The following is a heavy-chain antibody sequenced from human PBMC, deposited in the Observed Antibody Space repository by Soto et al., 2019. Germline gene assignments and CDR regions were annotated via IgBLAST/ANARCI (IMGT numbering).Heavy chain of an antibody. Sequence: GGSLRLSCAASGFTFGSYSMNWVRQAPGKGLEWVSSISTGSGHISYADSLKGRFTISRDNAKNSLYLRVDSLRAEDTAIYYCAILTTQYYGYWEYGLHVWGQGTTVTVSS. CDR1: GFTFGSYS. CDR3: AILTTQYYGYWEYGLHV. J-gene: IGHJ6*02. D-gene: IGHD3-10*01. CDR2: ISTGSGHI. V-gene: IGHV3-21*01.